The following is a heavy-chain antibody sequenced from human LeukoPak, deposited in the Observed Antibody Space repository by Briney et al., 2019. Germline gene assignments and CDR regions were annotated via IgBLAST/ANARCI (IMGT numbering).Heavy chain of an antibody. CDR1: GGSISSYY. CDR2: IYYSGST. J-gene: IGHJ4*02. Sequence: SETLSLTCTVSGGSISSYYRSWTRQPPGKGLQWIGYIYYSGSTNYNPSLKSRVTISVDTSKNQFSLKLSSVTAADTAVYYRARGSGSGSYPFDYWGQGTLVTVSS. D-gene: IGHD3-10*01. CDR3: ARGSGSGSYPFDY. V-gene: IGHV4-59*01.